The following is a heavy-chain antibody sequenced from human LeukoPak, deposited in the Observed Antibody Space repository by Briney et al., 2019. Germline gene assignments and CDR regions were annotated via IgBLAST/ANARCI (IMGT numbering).Heavy chain of an antibody. CDR1: GFTFSSYS. D-gene: IGHD2-15*01. Sequence: PGGSLRLSCAASGFTFSSYSINWVRQAPEKGLEWIGEINHSGSTNYNPSLKSRVTISVDTSKNQFSLKLSSVTAADTAVYYCARTCSGGSCPFDYWGQGTLVTVSS. CDR2: INHSGST. J-gene: IGHJ4*02. CDR3: ARTCSGGSCPFDY. V-gene: IGHV4-34*01.